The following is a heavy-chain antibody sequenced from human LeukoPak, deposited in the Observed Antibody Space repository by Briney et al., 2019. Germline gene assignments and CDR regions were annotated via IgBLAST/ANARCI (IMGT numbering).Heavy chain of an antibody. J-gene: IGHJ6*03. D-gene: IGHD3-3*01. CDR2: IYTSGST. CDR1: GGSTSSYY. Sequence: PSETLSLTCTVSGGSTSSYYWSWIRTPAGKGLEWIGRIYTSGSTNYNPSLKSRVTMSVDTSKNQFSLKLSSVTAADTAVYYCARGSPWYCDFWSGYRPDYMDVWGKGTTVTVSS. CDR3: ARGSPWYCDFWSGYRPDYMDV. V-gene: IGHV4-4*07.